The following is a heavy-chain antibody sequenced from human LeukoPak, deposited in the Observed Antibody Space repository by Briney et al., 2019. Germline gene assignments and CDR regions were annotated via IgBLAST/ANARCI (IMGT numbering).Heavy chain of an antibody. V-gene: IGHV3-33*01. Sequence: PGRSLRLSCAASGFTFSSYGMHWVRQAPGKGLEWVAVIWYDGSNKYYADSVKGRFTISRDNSKNTLYLQMNSLRAEDTAVYYCARDLGRYYDSSGYSESYWGQGTLVTVSS. CDR3: ARDLGRYYDSSGYSESY. CDR1: GFTFSSYG. D-gene: IGHD3-22*01. J-gene: IGHJ4*02. CDR2: IWYDGSNK.